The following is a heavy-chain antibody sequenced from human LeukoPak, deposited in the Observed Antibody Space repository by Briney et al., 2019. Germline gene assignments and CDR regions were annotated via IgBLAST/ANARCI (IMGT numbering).Heavy chain of an antibody. Sequence: GASVKVSCKASGYTFTGYYMHWVRQAPGQGLEWMGWMNPNSGNTGYAQKFQGRVTMTRNTSISTAYMELSSLRSEDTAVYYCARDYSSPPSFIYGMDVWGQGTTVTVSS. CDR2: MNPNSGNT. J-gene: IGHJ6*02. V-gene: IGHV1-8*02. CDR3: ARDYSSPPSFIYGMDV. D-gene: IGHD6-13*01. CDR1: GYTFTGYY.